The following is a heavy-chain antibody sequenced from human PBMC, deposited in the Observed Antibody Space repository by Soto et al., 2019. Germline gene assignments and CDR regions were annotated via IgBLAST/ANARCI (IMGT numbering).Heavy chain of an antibody. Sequence: PSETLSLTCAVYGGSFSGYYWSWIRQPPGKGLEWIGEINHSGNTNYNPSLKSRVTISVDTSKNQFSLKLSSVTAADTAVYYCASLGYCSSTSCSRGSDWFDPWGQGTLVTVSS. J-gene: IGHJ5*02. CDR2: INHSGNT. CDR3: ASLGYCSSTSCSRGSDWFDP. CDR1: GGSFSGYY. D-gene: IGHD2-2*01. V-gene: IGHV4-34*01.